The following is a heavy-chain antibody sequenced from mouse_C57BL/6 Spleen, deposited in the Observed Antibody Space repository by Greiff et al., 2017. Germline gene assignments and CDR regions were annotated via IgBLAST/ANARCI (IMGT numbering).Heavy chain of an antibody. V-gene: IGHV1-82*01. Sequence: VQVVESGPELVKPGASVKISCKASGYAFSSSWMNWVKQRPGKGLEWIGRIYPGDGDTNYNGKFKGKATLTADKSSSTAYMQLSSLTSEDSAVYFCAREITTVVGPYYFDYWGQGTTLTVSS. CDR1: GYAFSSSW. CDR3: AREITTVVGPYYFDY. J-gene: IGHJ2*01. CDR2: IYPGDGDT. D-gene: IGHD1-1*01.